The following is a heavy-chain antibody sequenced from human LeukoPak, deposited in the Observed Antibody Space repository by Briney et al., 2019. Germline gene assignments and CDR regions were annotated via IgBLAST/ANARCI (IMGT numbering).Heavy chain of an antibody. Sequence: SETLSLTCAVYGGSFSGYYWSWIRQPPGKGLEWIGYIYYSGSTNYNPSLKSRVTISIDTSKNQFSLKLSSVTAADTAVYYCARDRNYDSSGYLSFDPWGQGTLVTVSS. CDR2: IYYSGST. D-gene: IGHD3-22*01. V-gene: IGHV4-59*01. J-gene: IGHJ5*02. CDR1: GGSFSGYY. CDR3: ARDRNYDSSGYLSFDP.